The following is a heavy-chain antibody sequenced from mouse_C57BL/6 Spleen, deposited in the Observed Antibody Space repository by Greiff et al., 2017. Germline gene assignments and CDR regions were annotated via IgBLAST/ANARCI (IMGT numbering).Heavy chain of an antibody. Sequence: DVHLVESGAELVKPGASVKLSCTASGFNIKDYYMPWVKQRTEQGLEWIGRIEPEDGETKYAPKFQGKATITADTSSNTAYLQLSSLTSEDTAVYYCASYDYEGYWYFDVWGTGTTVTVSS. CDR3: ASYDYEGYWYFDV. D-gene: IGHD2-4*01. V-gene: IGHV14-2*01. J-gene: IGHJ1*03. CDR2: IEPEDGET. CDR1: GFNIKDYY.